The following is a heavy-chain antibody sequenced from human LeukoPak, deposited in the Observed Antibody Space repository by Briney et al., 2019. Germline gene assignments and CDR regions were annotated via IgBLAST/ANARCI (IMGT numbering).Heavy chain of an antibody. J-gene: IGHJ5*02. Sequence: PSEPLSLTCTVSNGSMTSDSYYWPWVRQPPGRGLAWIGTIFYSGKTYYSASLNSRVTVSLDTSKKNFSLRLSSVTAADSAVYYCARLWIVATWFDAWGQGALVSVSS. CDR1: NGSMTSDSYY. CDR2: IFYSGKT. D-gene: IGHD2-2*03. V-gene: IGHV4-39*02. CDR3: ARLWIVATWFDA.